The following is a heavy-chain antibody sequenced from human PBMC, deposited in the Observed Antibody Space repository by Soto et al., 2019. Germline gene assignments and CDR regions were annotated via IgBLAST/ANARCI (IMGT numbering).Heavy chain of an antibody. CDR2: INSDGSST. V-gene: IGHV3-74*01. CDR1: GFTFSSYW. Sequence: GGSLRLSCAASGFTFSSYWMHWVRQAPGKGLVWVSRINSDGSSTSYADSVKGRFTISRDNAKNTLYLQMNSLRAEDTAVYYCARGDSGRFLEWFPTQHYGMDVWGQGTTVTVSS. CDR3: ARGDSGRFLEWFPTQHYGMDV. J-gene: IGHJ6*02. D-gene: IGHD3-3*01.